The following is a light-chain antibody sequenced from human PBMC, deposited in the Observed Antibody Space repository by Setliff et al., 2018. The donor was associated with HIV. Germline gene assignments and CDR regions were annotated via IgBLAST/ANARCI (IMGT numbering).Light chain of an antibody. J-gene: IGLJ2*01. CDR2: EVS. Sequence: QSALTQPPSASGSPGQSVTISCTGTSSDVGGYNYVSWYQQHPGKAPKLMIYEVSKRPSGVPDRSSGSKSGNTASLTVSGLQAEDEADYYCSSYAGSNNFDVVFGGGTKVTVL. CDR1: SSDVGGYNY. V-gene: IGLV2-8*01. CDR3: SSYAGSNNFDVV.